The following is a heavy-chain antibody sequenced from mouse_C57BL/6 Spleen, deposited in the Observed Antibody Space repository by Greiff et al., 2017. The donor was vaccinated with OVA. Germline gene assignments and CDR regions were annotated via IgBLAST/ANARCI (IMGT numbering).Heavy chain of an antibody. CDR3: AREGLWGNRGYFDY. CDR1: GFTFSSYA. V-gene: IGHV5-4*01. CDR2: ISDGGSYT. J-gene: IGHJ2*01. Sequence: EVQRVESGGGLVKPGGSLKLSCAASGFTFSSYAMSWVRQTPEKRLEWVATISDGGSYTYYPDNVKGRFTISRDNAKNNLYLQMSHLKSEDTAMYYCAREGLWGNRGYFDYWGQGTTLTVSS. D-gene: IGHD2-1*01.